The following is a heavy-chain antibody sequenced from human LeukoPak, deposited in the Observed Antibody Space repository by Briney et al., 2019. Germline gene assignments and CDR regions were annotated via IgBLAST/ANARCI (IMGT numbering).Heavy chain of an antibody. CDR2: IDWTSHYI. CDR1: GFSFSTYA. V-gene: IGHV3-23*01. CDR3: AKNFAPGNAFYDF. D-gene: IGHD1-1*01. J-gene: IGHJ4*02. Sequence: GGSLRLSFAASGFSFSTYAMTWVRQAPGRGLEGVSAIDWTSHYIFYRDSVQGRFTTSRDNSRATLFLQMNSLTAEDSAVYYCAKNFAPGNAFYDFWGQGVLVTVSS.